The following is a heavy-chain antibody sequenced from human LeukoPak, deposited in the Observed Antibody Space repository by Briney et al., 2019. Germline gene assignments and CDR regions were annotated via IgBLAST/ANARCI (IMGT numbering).Heavy chain of an antibody. CDR3: ARDRKGVQQKYLEY. CDR1: GFTFSSYG. CDR2: IWYDGSNK. J-gene: IGHJ4*02. Sequence: GGSLRLSCAASGFTFSSYGMHWVRQAPGKGLEWVAVIWYDGSNKYYADSVKGRFTISRDNSKNTLYLQMNSLRAEDTAVYYCARDRKGVQQKYLEYWGQGTLVTVSS. D-gene: IGHD1-14*01. V-gene: IGHV3-33*01.